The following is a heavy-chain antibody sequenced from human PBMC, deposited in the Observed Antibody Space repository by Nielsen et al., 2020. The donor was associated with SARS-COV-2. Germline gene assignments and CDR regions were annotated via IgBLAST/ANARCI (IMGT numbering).Heavy chain of an antibody. J-gene: IGHJ4*02. CDR1: GFTFDDYA. CDR3: AKGGY. V-gene: IGHV3-9*01. CDR2: ISWNSGSI. D-gene: IGHD3-16*01. Sequence: SLKISCAASGFTFDDYAMHWVRQAPGKGLEWVSGISWNSGSIGYADSVKGRFTISRDNAKNSLYLQMNSLRAEDTALYYCAKGGYWGQGTLVTVSS.